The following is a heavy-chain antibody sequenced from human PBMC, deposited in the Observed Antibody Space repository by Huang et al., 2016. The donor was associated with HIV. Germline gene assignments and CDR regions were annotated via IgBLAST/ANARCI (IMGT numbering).Heavy chain of an antibody. CDR1: GFTFNKFD. CDR2: ISYDGSSK. D-gene: IGHD1-26*01. CDR3: AKDGRGSGTYYDYFEY. Sequence: QVQLVESGGGVVQPGRSLRLSCAAFGFTFNKFDMHWVRQAPGKGLEWVAIISYDGSSKYHADSVKGRFTISRDKSKNTVYLQMNSLRVEDTAVYYCAKDGRGSGTYYDYFEYWGQGTLVTVSS. J-gene: IGHJ4*02. V-gene: IGHV3-30*18.